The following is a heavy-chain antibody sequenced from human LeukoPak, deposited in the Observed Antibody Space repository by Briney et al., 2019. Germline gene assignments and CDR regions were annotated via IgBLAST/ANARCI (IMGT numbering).Heavy chain of an antibody. J-gene: IGHJ4*02. CDR3: ARVRQTGYSSGWTTS. V-gene: IGHV4-38-2*02. CDR1: GYSLSSAYY. Sequence: SETLSLTCTVSGYSLSSAYYWAWIRQPPGKGLEWIGSVYHSGSTYYNPSLKSRVTISVDTSKNQFPLKLSSVTAADTAVYYCARVRQTGYSSGWTTSWGQGTLVTVSS. CDR2: VYHSGST. D-gene: IGHD6-19*01.